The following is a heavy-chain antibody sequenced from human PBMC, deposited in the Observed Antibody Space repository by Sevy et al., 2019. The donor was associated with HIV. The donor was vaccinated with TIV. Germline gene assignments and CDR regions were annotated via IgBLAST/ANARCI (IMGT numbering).Heavy chain of an antibody. CDR3: AGENAWGRGYS. V-gene: IGHV4-59*08. J-gene: IGHJ4*02. Sequence: SETLSLTCTVSGGSITSLYWNWIRQPPGKGLEWIANIYYNGYINYNPSLKSRVTLSLDTSKNQFSLRPGSVTAEDTAMYYCAGENAWGRGYSWGQGTLVTVSS. CDR1: GGSITSLY. CDR2: IYYNGYI. D-gene: IGHD1-26*01.